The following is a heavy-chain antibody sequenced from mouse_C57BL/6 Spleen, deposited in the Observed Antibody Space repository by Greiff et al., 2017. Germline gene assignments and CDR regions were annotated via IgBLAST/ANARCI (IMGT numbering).Heavy chain of an antibody. J-gene: IGHJ1*03. Sequence: VQLQQPGPELVKPGASVKMSCKASGYTFTDYNMHWVKQSHGKSLEWIGYINPNNGGTSYNQKFKGKATLTVNKSSSTAYMELRSLTSEDSAVYYCARTGFIYYYGSNWYFDVWGTGTTVTVSS. V-gene: IGHV1-22*01. CDR1: GYTFTDYN. D-gene: IGHD1-1*01. CDR2: INPNNGGT. CDR3: ARTGFIYYYGSNWYFDV.